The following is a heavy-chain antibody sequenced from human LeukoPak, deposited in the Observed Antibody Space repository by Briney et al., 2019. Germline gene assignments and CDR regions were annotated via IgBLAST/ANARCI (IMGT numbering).Heavy chain of an antibody. D-gene: IGHD2-2*01. V-gene: IGHV1-3*01. CDR2: INAGNGNT. Sequence: ASVKVSCKASGYTFTSYAMHWVRQAPGQRLEWMGWINAGNGNTKYSQKFQGRVTITRGTSASTAYMELSSLRSEDTAVYYCARGRYCSSTSCPYYFDYWGQGTLVTVSS. CDR1: GYTFTSYA. J-gene: IGHJ4*02. CDR3: ARGRYCSSTSCPYYFDY.